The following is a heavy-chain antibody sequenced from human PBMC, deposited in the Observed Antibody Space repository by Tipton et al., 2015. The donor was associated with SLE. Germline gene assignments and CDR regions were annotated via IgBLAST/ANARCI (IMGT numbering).Heavy chain of an antibody. Sequence: TLSLTCTVSGGSISSYYWSWIRQPPGKGLEWIGYIYYSGSTDYNPSLKSRVTISVDTSKNQFSLKLNSVTAAETAVYYCARRTTRSSGYFGAFDIWGQGTMVTVSS. CDR3: ARRTTRSSGYFGAFDI. CDR1: GGSISSYY. J-gene: IGHJ3*02. V-gene: IGHV4-59*08. D-gene: IGHD3-22*01. CDR2: IYYSGST.